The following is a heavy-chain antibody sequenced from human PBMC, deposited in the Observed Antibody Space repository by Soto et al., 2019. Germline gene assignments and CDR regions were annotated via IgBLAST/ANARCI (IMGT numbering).Heavy chain of an antibody. CDR3: ARALDYGGNSKTFDI. Sequence: GESLKISCQASGYSFTTYWISWVRQMPGKGLECMGRIDPTDSYTNYSPSFEGHVTMSVDRSINTAYQQWSSLRASDTAMYYCARALDYGGNSKTFDIWGQGKMVTVSS. D-gene: IGHD4-17*01. CDR2: IDPTDSYT. J-gene: IGHJ3*02. CDR1: GYSFTTYW. V-gene: IGHV5-10-1*01.